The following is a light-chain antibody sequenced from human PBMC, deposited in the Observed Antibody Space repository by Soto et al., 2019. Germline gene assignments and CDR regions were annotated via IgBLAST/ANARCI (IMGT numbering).Light chain of an antibody. CDR2: DVN. J-gene: IGLJ2*01. Sequence: SALTQPASVSGSPVQSITITCTGTSSDIGAYNFVSWYQQHPGKAPKLMLYDVNIRPSGVSNRFSGSKSGNTASLTISGLQAEDEADYYCTSWTTSTTMIFGGGTKLTVL. CDR3: TSWTTSTTMI. CDR1: SSDIGAYNF. V-gene: IGLV2-14*03.